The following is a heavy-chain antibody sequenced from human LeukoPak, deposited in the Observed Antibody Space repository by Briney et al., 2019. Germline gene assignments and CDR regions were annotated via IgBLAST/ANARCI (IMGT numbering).Heavy chain of an antibody. D-gene: IGHD2-2*01. Sequence: GGSLRLSCAASGFTFSSYSMNWVRPAPGKGLEWVSSISSSSSYIYYADSVKGRFTISRDNAKNSLYLQMNSLRAEDTAVYYCARDEWQGCSSTSCYVGAFDIWGQGTMVTVSS. V-gene: IGHV3-21*01. CDR2: ISSSSSYI. CDR3: ARDEWQGCSSTSCYVGAFDI. CDR1: GFTFSSYS. J-gene: IGHJ3*02.